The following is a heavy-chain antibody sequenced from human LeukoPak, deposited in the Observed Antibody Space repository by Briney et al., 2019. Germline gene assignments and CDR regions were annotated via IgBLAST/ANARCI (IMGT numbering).Heavy chain of an antibody. CDR1: GFTVSSNY. Sequence: GGSLRLSCAPSGFTVSSNYMSWVRQAPGKGLEWVSVIYIGGSTYYADSVKGRFTISRDNAKNSLYLQMNSLRPEDTAVYYCARENSGSYYQFDCWGQGTLVTVSS. CDR2: IYIGGST. J-gene: IGHJ4*02. V-gene: IGHV3-53*01. D-gene: IGHD1-26*01. CDR3: ARENSGSYYQFDC.